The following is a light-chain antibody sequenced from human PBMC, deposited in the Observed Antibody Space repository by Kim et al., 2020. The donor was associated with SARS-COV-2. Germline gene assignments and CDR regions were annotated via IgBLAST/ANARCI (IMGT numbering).Light chain of an antibody. CDR3: QQYNNWWT. CDR2: GAS. Sequence: SVSPGERATLSCRASQNISSNLAWYQQNPGQAPRLLIYGASTRATGIPARFSGSGSGTEFTLTISSLQSEDFAVYYCQQYNNWWTFGQGTKVDIK. V-gene: IGKV3-15*01. J-gene: IGKJ1*01. CDR1: QNISSN.